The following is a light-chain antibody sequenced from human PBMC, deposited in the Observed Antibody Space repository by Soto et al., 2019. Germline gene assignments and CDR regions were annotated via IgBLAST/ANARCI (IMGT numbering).Light chain of an antibody. CDR1: SSRIGNSY. Sequence: QSVLTQPPSVSAAPGQQVPISCSGSSSRIGNSYVSWYQQFPGTTPKLLIYDNNERPSGIPDRFSGSRSGSSATLIITDLQTGDEADYYCGAWDSGLNGVLFGGGTKLTVL. J-gene: IGLJ3*02. CDR2: DNN. V-gene: IGLV1-51*01. CDR3: GAWDSGLNGVL.